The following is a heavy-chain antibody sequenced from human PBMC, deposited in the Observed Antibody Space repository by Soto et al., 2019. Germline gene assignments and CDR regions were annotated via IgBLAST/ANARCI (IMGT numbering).Heavy chain of an antibody. CDR3: TSAYSSGWWYFDL. CDR2: IRSKAYGGTT. D-gene: IGHD6-19*01. Sequence: EVQLVESGGGLVQPGRSLRLSCTASGFTFGDYAMSWFRQAPGKGLEWVGFIRSKAYGGTTEYAASVKGRFTISRDDSKSIAYLQMNSLKTENTAVYYCTSAYSSGWWYFDLWGRGTLVTVSS. V-gene: IGHV3-49*03. CDR1: GFTFGDYA. J-gene: IGHJ2*01.